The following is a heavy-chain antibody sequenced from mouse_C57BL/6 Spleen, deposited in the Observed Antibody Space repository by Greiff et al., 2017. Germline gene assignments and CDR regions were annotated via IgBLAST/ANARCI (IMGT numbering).Heavy chain of an antibody. D-gene: IGHD1-1*01. Sequence: QVQLQQSGAELVMPGASVKLSCKASGYTFTRYWMHWVKQRPGQGLEWIGEIDPSDSYTNYNTKFKGKSTLTEDKSSSTAYMQLSSLTSDDSAVYYSARCPHSDGSDSYAMDYWGQGTSVTVSS. CDR2: IDPSDSYT. CDR3: ARCPHSDGSDSYAMDY. CDR1: GYTFTRYW. V-gene: IGHV1-69*01. J-gene: IGHJ4*01.